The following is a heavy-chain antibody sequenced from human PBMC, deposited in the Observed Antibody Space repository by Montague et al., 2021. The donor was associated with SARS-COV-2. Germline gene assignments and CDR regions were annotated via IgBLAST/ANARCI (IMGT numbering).Heavy chain of an antibody. CDR1: RWSYSGLY. J-gene: IGHJ3*01. CDR2: INHTGSA. CDR3: ARGQVTISGVLIFIPAAGHLDG. V-gene: IGHV4-34*01. D-gene: IGHD3-3*01. Sequence: SETLSLTCAGQRWSYSGLYRTWIRQSPGKGLEWIGDINHTGSATYNPSLKGRVTLSRDTSKNQFSLKLQSVTPADTGVYYCARGQVTISGVLIFIPAAGHLDGWGQGTSVTVSS.